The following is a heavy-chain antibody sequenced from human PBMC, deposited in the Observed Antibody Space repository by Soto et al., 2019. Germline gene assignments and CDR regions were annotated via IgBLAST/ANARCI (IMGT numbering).Heavy chain of an antibody. D-gene: IGHD3-10*01. CDR3: AKNYFFDN. Sequence: GGSLRLSCAASGFTFSSYAMSWVRQAPGKGLEWVSSISVGEETYYADSVRGRIIISRDNSKDTLFLQMNSLRAEDTAVYYCAKNYFFDNWGQGTLVTVSS. CDR1: GFTFSSYA. V-gene: IGHV3-23*01. CDR2: ISVGEET. J-gene: IGHJ4*02.